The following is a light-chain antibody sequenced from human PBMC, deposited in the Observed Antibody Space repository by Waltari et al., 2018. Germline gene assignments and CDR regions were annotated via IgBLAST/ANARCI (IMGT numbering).Light chain of an antibody. CDR2: AAS. CDR3: QHSYNTPFPYT. V-gene: IGKV1-39*01. J-gene: IGKJ2*01. Sequence: DIQMTQSPSTLSASVGDRVTITCRSSQSIRNYLNWYQHKPGKAPKLLIYAASSLQSGVPSRFSGSGSRTDFTLTISSLQPEDFATYYCQHSYNTPFPYTFGQGTKLEIK. CDR1: QSIRNY.